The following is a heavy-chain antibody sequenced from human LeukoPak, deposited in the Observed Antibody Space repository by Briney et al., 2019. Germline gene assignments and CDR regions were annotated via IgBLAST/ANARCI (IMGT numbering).Heavy chain of an antibody. D-gene: IGHD2-2*01. Sequence: SETLSLTCTVSGDSISSSSYFWGWIRQPPGKRLEWIGSIYYSGSTYYNPSLKSRVTMSVDTSKKQFSRKLTSVTAADTAVYYCAREEKNIVVLPTAIKKDHWGQGTLVTVSS. J-gene: IGHJ4*02. CDR1: GDSISSSSYF. CDR3: AREEKNIVVLPTAIKKDH. V-gene: IGHV4-39*02. CDR2: IYYSGST.